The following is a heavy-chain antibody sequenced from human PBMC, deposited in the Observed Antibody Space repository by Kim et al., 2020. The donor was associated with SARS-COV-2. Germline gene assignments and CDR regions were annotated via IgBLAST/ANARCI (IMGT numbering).Heavy chain of an antibody. Sequence: SETLSLTCTVSGGSVSSGSYYWSWIRQPPGKGLEWIGYIYYSGSTNYNPSLKSRVTISVDTSKNQFSLKLSSVTAADTAVYYCAKGVWFGELFPYNWFDPWGQGTLVTVSS. CDR3: AKGVWFGELFPYNWFDP. CDR1: GGSVSSGSYY. J-gene: IGHJ5*02. CDR2: IYYSGST. V-gene: IGHV4-61*01. D-gene: IGHD3-10*01.